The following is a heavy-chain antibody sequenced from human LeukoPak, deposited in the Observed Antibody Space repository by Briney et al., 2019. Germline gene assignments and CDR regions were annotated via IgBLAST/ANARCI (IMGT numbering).Heavy chain of an antibody. CDR3: AEGYCSSTSCRGGKAGGI. CDR1: GFTFSSYW. J-gene: IGHJ3*02. CDR2: IRYDGSNK. D-gene: IGHD2-2*01. V-gene: IGHV3-30*02. Sequence: GGSLRLSCAASGFTFSSYWMSWVRQAPGKGLEWVAFIRYDGSNKYYADSVKGRFTISRDNSKNTLYLQMNSLRAEDTAVYYCAEGYCSSTSCRGGKAGGIWGQGTMVTVSS.